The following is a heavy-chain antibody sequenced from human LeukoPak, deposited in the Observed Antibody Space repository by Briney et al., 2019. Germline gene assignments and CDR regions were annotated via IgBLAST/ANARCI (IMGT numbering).Heavy chain of an antibody. V-gene: IGHV1-2*02. Sequence: ASVKVSCTASGYTFTDYYIHWVRQAPGQGLEWVAWINPNNGGPNYAQKFQGRVTMTRDTSISTAYMELSRLRSDDTAVYYCARDERGFFYWGQGTLVTVSS. CDR2: INPNNGGP. D-gene: IGHD3-3*01. CDR3: ARDERGFFY. J-gene: IGHJ4*02. CDR1: GYTFTDYY.